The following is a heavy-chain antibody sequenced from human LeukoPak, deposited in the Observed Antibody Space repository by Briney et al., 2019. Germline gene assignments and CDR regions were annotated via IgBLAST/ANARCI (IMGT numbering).Heavy chain of an antibody. CDR2: FDPEDGET. CDR3: ATTPLVGATGWFDP. CDR1: GYTLTELS. J-gene: IGHJ5*02. V-gene: IGHV1-24*01. D-gene: IGHD1-26*01. Sequence: GSVKVSCKVSGYTLTELSMHWVRQAPGKGLEWMGGFDPEDGETIYAQKFQGRVTMTEDTSTDTAYMELSSLRSEDTAVYYCATTPLVGATGWFDPWGQGTLVTVSS.